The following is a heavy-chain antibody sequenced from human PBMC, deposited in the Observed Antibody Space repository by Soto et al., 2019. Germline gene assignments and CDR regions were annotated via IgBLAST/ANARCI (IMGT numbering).Heavy chain of an antibody. D-gene: IGHD3-22*01. J-gene: IGHJ6*02. V-gene: IGHV1-3*01. Sequence: GASVKVSCKASGYTFTIYAMHWVRQAPGQRLEWMGWINAGNGNTKYSQKFQGRVTITRDTSASTAYMELSSLRSEDTAVYYCASGYYDSSGYYYGEGNYYYYGMDVWGQGTTVTVSS. CDR2: INAGNGNT. CDR1: GYTFTIYA. CDR3: ASGYYDSSGYYYGEGNYYYYGMDV.